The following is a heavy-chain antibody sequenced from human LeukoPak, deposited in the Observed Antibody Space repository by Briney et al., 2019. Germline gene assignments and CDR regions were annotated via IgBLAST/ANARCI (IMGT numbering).Heavy chain of an antibody. CDR2: INARGDT. Sequence: SGTLSLTCIVSGDSISSGYYSWNWVRQPPGKGLEWIGEINARGDTNYNPSLKSRVTISVDSSKNQFSLTLTSMIAADTAIYYCARGQVPAARGYNWFDPWGQGTLVTVSS. CDR1: GDSISSGYYS. J-gene: IGHJ5*02. CDR3: ARGQVPAARGYNWFDP. D-gene: IGHD2-2*01. V-gene: IGHV4-39*02.